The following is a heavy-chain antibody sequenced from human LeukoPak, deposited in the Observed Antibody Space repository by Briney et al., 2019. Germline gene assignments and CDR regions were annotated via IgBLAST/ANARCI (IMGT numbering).Heavy chain of an antibody. D-gene: IGHD3-9*01. CDR3: ATVLRYFDWLPSNAFDI. Sequence: SETLSLTCTVSGGSIRSSYYYWGWIRQPPGKGLEWIGSIYDSGSTYYNPSLKSRVTISVDTSKNQFSLKLNSVTAADTAVYYCATVLRYFDWLPSNAFDIWGQGTMVTVSS. CDR1: GGSIRSSYYY. V-gene: IGHV4-39*07. CDR2: IYDSGST. J-gene: IGHJ3*02.